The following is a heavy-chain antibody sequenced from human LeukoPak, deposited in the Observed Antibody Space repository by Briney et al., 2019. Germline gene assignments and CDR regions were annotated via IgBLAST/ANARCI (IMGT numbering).Heavy chain of an antibody. D-gene: IGHD6-13*01. CDR2: IYYSGST. V-gene: IGHV4-59*08. CDR3: ARAPYSSSWYYFDY. Sequence: SETLSLTCTVSGGSISSYYWSWIRQPPGKGLEWIGYIYYSGSTNYNPSLKSRVTISVDTSKNQFSLKLSSVTTADTAVYYCARAPYSSSWYYFDYWGQGTLVTVSS. CDR1: GGSISSYY. J-gene: IGHJ4*02.